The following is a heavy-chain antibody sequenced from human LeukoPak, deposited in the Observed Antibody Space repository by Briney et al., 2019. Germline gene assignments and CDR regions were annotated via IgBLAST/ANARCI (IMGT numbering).Heavy chain of an antibody. Sequence: GGSLRLSCAASGFIFSSYSMNWVRQAPGKGLEWVSYISRSSSTIYYADSVKGRFTISRDNAKNSLYLQMNSLRAEDTAVYYCAREGYSSSWYEDYWGQGTLVTVSS. CDR1: GFIFSSYS. CDR3: AREGYSSSWYEDY. J-gene: IGHJ4*02. CDR2: ISRSSSTI. D-gene: IGHD6-13*01. V-gene: IGHV3-48*04.